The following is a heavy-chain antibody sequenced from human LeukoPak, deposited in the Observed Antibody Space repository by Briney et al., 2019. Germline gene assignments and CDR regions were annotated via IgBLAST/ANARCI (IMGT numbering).Heavy chain of an antibody. CDR3: ARVPIRRHYESTGYYYEDP. CDR1: GYTSTGYY. V-gene: IGHV1-2*02. Sequence: ASVKVSCKASGYTSTGYYIHWVRQAPGQGREGMGWINPNSGGTNYAQKFQGRVTMTRDTSISTAYMELSRLRSDDTAVYYCARVPIRRHYESTGYYYEDPWGQGTLVTVSS. CDR2: INPNSGGT. D-gene: IGHD3-22*01. J-gene: IGHJ5*02.